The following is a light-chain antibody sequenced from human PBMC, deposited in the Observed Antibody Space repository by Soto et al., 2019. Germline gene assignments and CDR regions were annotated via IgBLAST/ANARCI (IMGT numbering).Light chain of an antibody. J-gene: IGKJ5*01. CDR1: HDIITF. Sequence: RVSQSPAVLSASIGDRVTITCRASHDIITFLAWYQQKPGKAPKLLIYEASTLQSGVPSRFSGSGSGTEFTLTISGLLPEDFAAYHCQQLYTLPFPFGQGTRLAIK. CDR3: QQLYTLPFP. V-gene: IGKV1-9*01. CDR2: EAS.